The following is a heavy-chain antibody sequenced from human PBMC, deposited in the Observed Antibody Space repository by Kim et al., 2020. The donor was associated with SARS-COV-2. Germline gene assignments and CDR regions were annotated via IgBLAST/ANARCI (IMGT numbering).Heavy chain of an antibody. CDR2: ISYSGNT. J-gene: IGHJ4*02. V-gene: IGHV4-39*01. CDR3: ARRYCSDGTCYFFHY. D-gene: IGHD2-15*01. CDR1: GGSISSSRDS. Sequence: SETLSLTCSVSGGSISSSRDSWGWIRQPPGKGLEWIGIISYSGNTHYNPSLTGRLTMSVDTSKTQFSLKLTSVTAADAAFYYCARRYCSDGTCYFFHYWGQGILVTVSS.